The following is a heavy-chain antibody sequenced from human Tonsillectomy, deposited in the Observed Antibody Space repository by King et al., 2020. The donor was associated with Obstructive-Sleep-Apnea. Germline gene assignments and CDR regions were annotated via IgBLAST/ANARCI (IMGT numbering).Heavy chain of an antibody. CDR2: ISPYTGNT. CDR3: ARDPCISTECHMNRAYFDY. J-gene: IGHJ4*02. CDR1: GYSFTGHG. D-gene: IGHD2-2*01. Sequence: HVQLVESGAGVKRPGASVKVSCKASGYSFTGHGVGWVRQAPGQGLEWMAWISPYTGNTNYAQKFQGRVILTTDTSTSTAYMELRSLSSDDTAVYYCARDPCISTECHMNRAYFDYWGQGTLVTVSS. V-gene: IGHV1-18*04.